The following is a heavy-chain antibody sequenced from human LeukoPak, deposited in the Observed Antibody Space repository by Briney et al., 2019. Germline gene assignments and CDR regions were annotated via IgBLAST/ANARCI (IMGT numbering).Heavy chain of an antibody. CDR1: GGSISSNNYF. Sequence: PSETLSLTCTVSGGSISSNNYFWGWIRQPPGKGLEWIGSIYYSGSTYYNPSLKSRVTISVDTSKNQFSLKLNSVTAADTAMYYCQSRFLEWLPDYWGQGTLVTVSS. V-gene: IGHV4-39*01. J-gene: IGHJ4*02. D-gene: IGHD3-3*01. CDR3: QSRFLEWLPDY. CDR2: IYYSGST.